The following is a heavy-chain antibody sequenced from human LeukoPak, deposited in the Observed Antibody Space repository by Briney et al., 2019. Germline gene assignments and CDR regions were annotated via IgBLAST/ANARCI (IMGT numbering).Heavy chain of an antibody. D-gene: IGHD6-19*01. CDR1: GYTFTSYA. CDR3: ARGAYSSGRLGY. V-gene: IGHV1-3*01. Sequence: ASVKVSCKASGYTFTSYAMHWVRQAPGQRLEWMGWINAGNGNTKYSQKFQGRVTINRDTSASRAYMELSSLRSEDTAVYYCARGAYSSGRLGYWGQGTLVTVFS. J-gene: IGHJ4*02. CDR2: INAGNGNT.